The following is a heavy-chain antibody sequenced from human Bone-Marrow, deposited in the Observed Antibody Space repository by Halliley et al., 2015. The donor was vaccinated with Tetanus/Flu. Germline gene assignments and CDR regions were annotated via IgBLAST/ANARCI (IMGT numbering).Heavy chain of an antibody. CDR3: ASLSLDCTRPDCHG. CDR2: ISARGDRT. Sequence: VSSISARGDRTYYADSVKGRFTISRDNSRNPLILQMNSLRAEDTAVYYCASLSLDCTRPDCHGWGQGTLVTVSS. D-gene: IGHD2-8*01. J-gene: IGHJ4*02. V-gene: IGHV3-23*01.